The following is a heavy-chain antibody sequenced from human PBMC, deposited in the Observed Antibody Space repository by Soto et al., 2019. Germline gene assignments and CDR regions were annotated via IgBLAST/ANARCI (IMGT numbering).Heavy chain of an antibody. Sequence: QITLKESGPTLLKPTQTLTLTCTFSGFSLSTSGVGVGWIRQPPGKALEWLAVIYWDDDKYYSPSLKSRLTITKDTSKNQVFLKMTNLDPVDTATYYCARLYYYGSVSYYNVWFDPWGRGALVTVSS. CDR3: ARLYYYGSVSYYNVWFDP. V-gene: IGHV2-5*02. D-gene: IGHD3-10*01. CDR1: GFSLSTSGVG. J-gene: IGHJ5*02. CDR2: IYWDDDK.